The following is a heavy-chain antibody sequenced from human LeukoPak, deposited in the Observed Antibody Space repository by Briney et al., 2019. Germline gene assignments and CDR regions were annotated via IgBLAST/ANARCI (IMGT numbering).Heavy chain of an antibody. Sequence: ASVKVSCKASGCTFSSYAISWVRQAPGQGLEWMGRIIPNRGIASYAQKFQGRVTITADKSTSTAYMELSSLRSEDTAVYYCAREMWDDILTGYYNEGYYFDYWGQGTLVTVSS. CDR1: GCTFSSYA. D-gene: IGHD3-9*01. V-gene: IGHV1-69*04. J-gene: IGHJ4*02. CDR3: AREMWDDILTGYYNEGYYFDY. CDR2: IIPNRGIA.